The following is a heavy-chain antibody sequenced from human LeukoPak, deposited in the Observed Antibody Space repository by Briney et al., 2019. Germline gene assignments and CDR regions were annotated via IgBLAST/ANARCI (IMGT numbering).Heavy chain of an antibody. Sequence: GGSLRLSCAASGFTVSSNYMSWVRQAPGKGLEWVSVIYSGGSTYYADSVKGRFAISRDNSKNTLYLQMNSLRAEDTAVYYCAREMATTFDYWGQGTLVTVSS. CDR1: GFTVSSNY. D-gene: IGHD5-24*01. CDR2: IYSGGST. CDR3: AREMATTFDY. V-gene: IGHV3-66*01. J-gene: IGHJ4*02.